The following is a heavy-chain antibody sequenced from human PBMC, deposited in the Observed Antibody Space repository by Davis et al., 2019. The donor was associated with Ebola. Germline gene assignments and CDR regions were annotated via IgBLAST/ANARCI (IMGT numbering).Heavy chain of an antibody. V-gene: IGHV3-69-1*01. J-gene: IGHJ4*02. CDR3: ARAPDGRWQWPATACDY. CDR2: ITRGNSV. CDR1: GLTFSAHS. D-gene: IGHD6-19*01. Sequence: PGRSLRLSCAASGLTFSAHSTNWVRKAPGKGLEWVSSITRGNSVSYAESLKGRFTISRESARNSVYMQLNSLRPEDTVLYYCARAPDGRWQWPATACDYWGQGTLVTVSS.